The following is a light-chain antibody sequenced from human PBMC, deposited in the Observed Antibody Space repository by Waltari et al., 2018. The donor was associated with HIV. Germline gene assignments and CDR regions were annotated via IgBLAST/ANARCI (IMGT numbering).Light chain of an antibody. V-gene: IGLV3-25*03. CDR3: QSADTGGTRV. CDR2: KDT. Sequence: SFELTQPPSVSVSPGQTARITCSGDALARQYVYWYQQKPGQAPVVVIYKDTEMPSGIPGRFSGSSSGTTVTLTINGVQAEDEADYYCQSADTGGTRVFGSGTKVTVL. J-gene: IGLJ1*01. CDR1: ALARQY.